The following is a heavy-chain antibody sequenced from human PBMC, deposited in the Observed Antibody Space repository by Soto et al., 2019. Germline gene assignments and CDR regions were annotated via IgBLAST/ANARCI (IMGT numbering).Heavy chain of an antibody. CDR1: GGTISSYY. CDR3: ATGRISRGLDV. CDR2: IYSRGTT. Sequence: SETLSLTCSVSGGTISSYYWSWIRQPPGKGLEWIGYIYSRGTTSYNPSLKSRATILVDTSKNQFSLRLTSVTATDTAVYYCATGRISRGLDVWGQGTTVTVS. V-gene: IGHV4-59*12. J-gene: IGHJ6*02.